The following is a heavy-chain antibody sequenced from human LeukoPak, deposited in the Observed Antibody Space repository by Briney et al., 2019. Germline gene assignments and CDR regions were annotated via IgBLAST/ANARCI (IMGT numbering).Heavy chain of an antibody. CDR3: VKVQIAEENDY. V-gene: IGHV3-64D*06. J-gene: IGHJ4*02. D-gene: IGHD6-13*01. CDR1: GFTLSSYA. Sequence: GGSLRLSCSASGFTLSSYAMHWVRQAPGKGLEYVSAISSNGGSTYYADSVKGRFTISRDNSKNTLYLQMSSLRAEDTAVYYCVKVQIAEENDYWGQGTLVTVSS. CDR2: ISSNGGST.